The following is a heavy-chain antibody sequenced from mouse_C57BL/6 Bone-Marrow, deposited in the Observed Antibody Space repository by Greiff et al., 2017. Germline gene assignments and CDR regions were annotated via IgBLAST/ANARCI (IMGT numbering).Heavy chain of an antibody. CDR3: SRPYYSNYWYFDV. J-gene: IGHJ1*03. V-gene: IGHV1-55*01. CDR2: IYPGSGST. Sequence: QVQLQQPGAELVKPGASVKMSCKASGYTFTSYWLTWVKQRPGQGLEWIGDIYPGSGSTNYNEKYKSKATLTVDTSSRTAYMQLSSLTTEDSADYYCSRPYYSNYWYFDVWDTGNTVTVSS. CDR1: GYTFTSYW. D-gene: IGHD2-5*01.